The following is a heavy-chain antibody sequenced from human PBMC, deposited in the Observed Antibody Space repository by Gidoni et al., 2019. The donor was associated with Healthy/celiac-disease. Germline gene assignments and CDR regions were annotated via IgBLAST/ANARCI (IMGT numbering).Heavy chain of an antibody. CDR3: ARVTYYDSSGYYGFDNYYFDY. CDR2: ISSSSSYI. D-gene: IGHD3-22*01. V-gene: IGHV3-21*01. J-gene: IGHJ4*02. CDR1: GFTFSSYS. Sequence: EVQLVESGGGLFKPGGSLRLSCAASGFTFSSYSMNWVRQAPGKGLQWVSSISSSSSYIYYADSVKGRFTISRDNAKNSLYLQMNSLRAEDTAVYYCARVTYYDSSGYYGFDNYYFDYWGQGTLVTVSS.